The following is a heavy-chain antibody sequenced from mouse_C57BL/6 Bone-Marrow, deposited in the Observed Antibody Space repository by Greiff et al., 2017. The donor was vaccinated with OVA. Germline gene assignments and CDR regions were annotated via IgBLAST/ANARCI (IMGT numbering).Heavy chain of an antibody. V-gene: IGHV14-4*01. CDR3: TSGGSSYGFAY. CDR2: IDPENGDT. J-gene: IGHJ3*01. Sequence: VQLQQSGAELVRPGASVKLSCTASGFNIKDDYMHWVKQRPEQGLEWIGGIDPENGDTEYASKFQGKATITADTSSNTAYLQLSSLTSEDTAVYYCTSGGSSYGFAYWGQGTLVTVSA. CDR1: GFNIKDDY. D-gene: IGHD1-1*01.